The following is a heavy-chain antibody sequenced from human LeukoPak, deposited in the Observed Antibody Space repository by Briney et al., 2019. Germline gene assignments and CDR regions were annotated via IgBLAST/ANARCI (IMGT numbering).Heavy chain of an antibody. CDR1: GGSISSYY. J-gene: IGHJ3*02. V-gene: IGHV4-59*08. Sequence: SETLSLTCTVSGGSISSYYWSWIRQPPGKGLEWIGYIYYSGSTNYNPSLKSRVTISVDTSKNQFSLKLSSVTAADTAVYYCARHRGGSYHWSAFDIWGQGTMVTVSS. CDR2: IYYSGST. CDR3: ARHRGGSYHWSAFDI. D-gene: IGHD1-26*01.